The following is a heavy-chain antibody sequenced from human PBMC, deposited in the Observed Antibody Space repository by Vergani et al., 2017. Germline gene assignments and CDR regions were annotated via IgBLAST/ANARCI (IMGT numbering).Heavy chain of an antibody. CDR1: GFTFSSYG. D-gene: IGHD3-3*01. V-gene: IGHV3-33*01. CDR2: IWYDGSNK. J-gene: IGHJ3*02. Sequence: QVQLVESGGGVVQPGRSLRLSCAASGFTFSSYGMHWVRQAPGKGLEWVAVIWYDGSNKYYADSVKGRFTISRDNSKNTLYLQMNSMRAEATAVYYCARDRNYDFWSGYYFGDAFDIWGQGTMVTVSS. CDR3: ARDRNYDFWSGYYFGDAFDI.